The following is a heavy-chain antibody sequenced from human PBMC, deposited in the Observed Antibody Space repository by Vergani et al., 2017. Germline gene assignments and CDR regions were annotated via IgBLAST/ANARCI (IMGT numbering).Heavy chain of an antibody. V-gene: IGHV4-61*02. Sequence: QVQLQESGPGLVKPSQTLSLTCTVSGASISSGSYYWSWIRQPAGKGLEWFGRIYTSGSTNYNPSLESRVTVSVDTSKNQFSLKLSSVTAADTAVYYWARDGYSGDRYFDYWGQGSLVTVSS. CDR1: GASISSGSYY. CDR3: ARDGYSGDRYFDY. D-gene: IGHD5-12*01. CDR2: IYTSGST. J-gene: IGHJ4*02.